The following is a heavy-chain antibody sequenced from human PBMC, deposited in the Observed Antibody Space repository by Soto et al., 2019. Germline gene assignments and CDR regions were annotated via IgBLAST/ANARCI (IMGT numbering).Heavy chain of an antibody. CDR1: GFTFSDYY. J-gene: IGHJ4*02. D-gene: IGHD5-12*01. CDR3: ARDRRWVDIVATIRFDY. CDR2: ISSSGSTI. Sequence: GSLRLSCAASGFTFSDYYMSWIRQAPGKGLEWVSYISSSGSTIYYADYVKGRFTISRDNAKNSLYLQMNSLRAEDTAVYYCARDRRWVDIVATIRFDYWGQGTLVTVSS. V-gene: IGHV3-11*01.